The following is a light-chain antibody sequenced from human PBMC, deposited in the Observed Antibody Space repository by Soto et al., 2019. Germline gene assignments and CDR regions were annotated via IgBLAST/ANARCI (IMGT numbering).Light chain of an antibody. V-gene: IGKV3-11*01. CDR3: HQRTNWPIT. J-gene: IGKJ5*01. Sequence: EIVSTQSPDTLSLSPGGRATLSCRASQSLSKSLVWYQQKPGQAPRLLIYGASTRATGIPARFSGSGSGTDFTLTISSLEPEDFAVYYCHQRTNWPITFGQGTRLEIK. CDR2: GAS. CDR1: QSLSKS.